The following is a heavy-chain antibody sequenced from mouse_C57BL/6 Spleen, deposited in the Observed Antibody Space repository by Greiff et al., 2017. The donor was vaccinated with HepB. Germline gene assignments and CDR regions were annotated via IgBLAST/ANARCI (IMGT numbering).Heavy chain of an antibody. CDR1: GYAFSSYW. J-gene: IGHJ2*01. Sequence: QVQLQQSGAELVKPGASVKISCKASGYAFSSYWMNWVKQRPGKGLEWIGQIYPGDGDTNYNGKFKGKATLTADKSSSTAYMQLSSLTSEDSAVYFCAMLITTVVDGYWGQGTTLTVSS. CDR3: AMLITTVVDGY. D-gene: IGHD1-1*01. V-gene: IGHV1-80*01. CDR2: IYPGDGDT.